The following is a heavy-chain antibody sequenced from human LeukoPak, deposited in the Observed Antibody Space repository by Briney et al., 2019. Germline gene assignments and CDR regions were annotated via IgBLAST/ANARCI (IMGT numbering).Heavy chain of an antibody. Sequence: SETLSLTCTVSGGSISSYYWSWIRQPPGKGLEWIGYIYYSGSTNYNPSLKSRVTISVDTSKNQFSLKLSSVTAADTAVYYCARGDSSGWYYYWGQGTLVTVSS. CDR2: IYYSGST. V-gene: IGHV4-59*01. D-gene: IGHD6-19*01. CDR3: ARGDSSGWYYY. CDR1: GGSISSYY. J-gene: IGHJ4*02.